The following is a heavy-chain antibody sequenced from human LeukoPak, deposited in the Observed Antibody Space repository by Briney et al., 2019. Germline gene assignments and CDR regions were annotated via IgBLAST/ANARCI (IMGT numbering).Heavy chain of an antibody. Sequence: APVKVSCKASGYTFTGYYMHWVRQAPGQGLEWMGWINPNSGGTNYAQKFQGRVTMTRDTSISTVYMDLNRLRTDDTAVYYCARERTPGSGYGVDYWGQGTVVTVSS. CDR3: ARERTPGSGYGVDY. CDR2: INPNSGGT. CDR1: GYTFTGYY. V-gene: IGHV1-2*02. D-gene: IGHD6-25*01. J-gene: IGHJ4*02.